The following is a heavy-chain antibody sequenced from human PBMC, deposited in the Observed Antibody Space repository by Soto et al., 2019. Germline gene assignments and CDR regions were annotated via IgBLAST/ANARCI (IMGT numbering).Heavy chain of an antibody. Sequence: QVQLQESGPGLVKPSQTLSLTCTVSGGSISSGGYYWSWIRQHPGKGLEWIGDIYYSGSTYYNPSLKSRVTISVDTSKNQFSLKLSSVTAADTAVYYCARASQQLGMDNWFDPWGQGTLVTVSS. J-gene: IGHJ5*02. V-gene: IGHV4-31*03. D-gene: IGHD6-13*01. CDR2: IYYSGST. CDR1: GGSISSGGYY. CDR3: ARASQQLGMDNWFDP.